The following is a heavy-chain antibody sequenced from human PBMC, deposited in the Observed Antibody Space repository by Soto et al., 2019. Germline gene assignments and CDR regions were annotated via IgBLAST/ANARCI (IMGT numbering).Heavy chain of an antibody. V-gene: IGHV1-46*01. J-gene: IGHJ6*02. Sequence: ASVEVSCKASGYTFTSYYMHWVRQAPGQGLEWMGIINPSGGSTNYAQKFQGRVTITADKSTSTAYMELSSLRSEDTAVYYCARDPPRGYCSGGSCYTPYYYYGMDVWGQGTTVTVSS. CDR1: GYTFTSYY. CDR3: ARDPPRGYCSGGSCYTPYYYYGMDV. D-gene: IGHD2-15*01. CDR2: INPSGGST.